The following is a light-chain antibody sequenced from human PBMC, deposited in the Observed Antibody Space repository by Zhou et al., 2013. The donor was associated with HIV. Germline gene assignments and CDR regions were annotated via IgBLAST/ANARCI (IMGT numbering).Light chain of an antibody. J-gene: IGKJ1*01. Sequence: DIQMTQSPSTLSASVGDRVTITCRASQSISSWLAWYQQKPGKAPKLLVYKASGLESGVPSRFSGSGSGTEFTLTISSLQPDDFATYYCQQYHSYPWTFGQGTKVEIK. CDR3: QQYHSYPWT. V-gene: IGKV1-5*03. CDR1: QSISSW. CDR2: KAS.